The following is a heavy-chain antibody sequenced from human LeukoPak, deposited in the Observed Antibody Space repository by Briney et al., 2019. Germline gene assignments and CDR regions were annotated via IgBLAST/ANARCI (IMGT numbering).Heavy chain of an antibody. Sequence: ASVKVSCKVSGYTLTELSMHWVRQAPGKGLEWMGGFDPEDGETIYAQKFQGRVTMTEDTSTDTAYMELSSLRSEDTAVYYCATDAWGLWFGESRGAFDIWGQGTMVTVSS. D-gene: IGHD3-10*01. CDR2: FDPEDGET. CDR1: GYTLTELS. CDR3: ATDAWGLWFGESRGAFDI. V-gene: IGHV1-24*01. J-gene: IGHJ3*02.